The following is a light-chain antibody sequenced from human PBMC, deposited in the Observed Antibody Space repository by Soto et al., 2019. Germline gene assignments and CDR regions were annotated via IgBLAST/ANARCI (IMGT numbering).Light chain of an antibody. CDR1: SGDIGAYNY. CDR3: SSYTSSSTLCV. V-gene: IGLV2-14*01. Sequence: QSALTQPRSVSGSPGQSVTFSCTGTSGDIGAYNYVSWYQQHPGKAPKLMIYEVSNRPSGVSNRFSGSKSGNTASLTISGLQAEDEADYYCSSYTSSSTLCVFGTGTKLTVL. CDR2: EVS. J-gene: IGLJ1*01.